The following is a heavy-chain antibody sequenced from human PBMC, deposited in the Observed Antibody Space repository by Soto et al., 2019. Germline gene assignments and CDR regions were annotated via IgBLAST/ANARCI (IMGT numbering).Heavy chain of an antibody. J-gene: IGHJ5*02. D-gene: IGHD4-17*01. CDR1: GYTFTSYA. V-gene: IGHV1-3*01. Sequence: ASVKVSCKASGYTFTSYAMHWVRQAPGQRLEWMGWINAGNGNTKYSQKFQGRVTITRDTSASTAYMELSSLRSEDTAVYYCARAARDYGGTNWFDPWGQGTLVTVSS. CDR3: ARAARDYGGTNWFDP. CDR2: INAGNGNT.